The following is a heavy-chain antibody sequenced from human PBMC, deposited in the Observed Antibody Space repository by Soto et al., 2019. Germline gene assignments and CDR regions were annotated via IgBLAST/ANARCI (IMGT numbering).Heavy chain of an antibody. V-gene: IGHV4-34*01. D-gene: IGHD3-22*01. CDR3: ARGGHRYISSGYYGAVAY. J-gene: IGHJ4*02. Sequence: LETLCLPCAVEGGSCGGYDGRWIRQTPGKGLEWIGEINHSGSTNYNPSLKSRVTISVDTSKNQFSLKLSSVTAADTAVYYCARGGHRYISSGYYGAVAYRGQGTPVTVSS. CDR2: INHSGST. CDR1: GGSCGGYD.